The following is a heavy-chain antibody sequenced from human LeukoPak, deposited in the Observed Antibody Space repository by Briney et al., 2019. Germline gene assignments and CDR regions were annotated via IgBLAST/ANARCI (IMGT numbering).Heavy chain of an antibody. V-gene: IGHV1-69*05. CDR2: IIPIFGTA. CDR3: ARGGSTDEAPYYYCYMDV. Sequence: ASVKVSCKASGGTFSSYAISWVRQAPGQGLEWMGRIIPIFGTANYAQKFQGRVTITTDESTNTAYMELSSLRSEDTAVYYCARGGSTDEAPYYYCYMDVWGKGTTVTASS. J-gene: IGHJ6*03. D-gene: IGHD3-16*01. CDR1: GGTFSSYA.